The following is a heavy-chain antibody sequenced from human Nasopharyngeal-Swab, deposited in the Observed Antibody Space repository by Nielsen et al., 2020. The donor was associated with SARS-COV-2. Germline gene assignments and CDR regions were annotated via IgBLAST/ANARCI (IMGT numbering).Heavy chain of an antibody. V-gene: IGHV1-46*01. J-gene: IGHJ4*02. D-gene: IGHD3-22*01. CDR3: ARSRYYDSSGSHWGFDY. CDR2: INPSGGST. CDR1: GYTFTSYY. Sequence: ASVKVSCKASGYTFTSYYMHWVRQAPGQGLEWMGIINPSGGSTSYAQKFQGRVTMTRDTSTSTVYMELSSLRSEDTAVYYCARSRYYDSSGSHWGFDYWGQGTLVTVSP.